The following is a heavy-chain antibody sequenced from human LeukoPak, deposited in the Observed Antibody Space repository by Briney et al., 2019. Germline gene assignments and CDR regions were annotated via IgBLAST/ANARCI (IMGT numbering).Heavy chain of an antibody. CDR1: GYTFTSYG. CDR2: ISAYNGNT. V-gene: IGHV1-18*01. Sequence: ASVKVSCKASGYTFTSYGISWVRQAPGQGLEWMGWISAYNGNTNYAQKLQGRVTMTTDTSASTAYMELRGLRSDDTAVYYCARESPDGGRAFDIWGQGTMVTVSS. J-gene: IGHJ3*02. CDR3: ARESPDGGRAFDI.